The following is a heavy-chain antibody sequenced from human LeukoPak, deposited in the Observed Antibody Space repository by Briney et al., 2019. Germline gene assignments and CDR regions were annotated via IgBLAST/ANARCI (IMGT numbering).Heavy chain of an antibody. CDR3: ARVGIGNWFDP. CDR1: GGSVNSGNYY. J-gene: IGHJ5*02. CDR2: VYYSGST. D-gene: IGHD1-26*01. Sequence: SDTLSLTCTVSGGSVNSGNYYWSWIRQPPGKGLEWIGYVYYSGSTNYNPSLRYRVTISVDTSKNQFSLKLSSVTAADTAVYYCARVGIGNWFDPWGQGTLVTVSS. V-gene: IGHV4-61*01.